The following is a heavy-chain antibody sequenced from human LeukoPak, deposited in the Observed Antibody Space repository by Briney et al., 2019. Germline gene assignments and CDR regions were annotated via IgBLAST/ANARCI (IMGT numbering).Heavy chain of an antibody. CDR1: GYSISSDYC. CDR3: ARRNEQDLGRTFRRRYYFDY. J-gene: IGHJ4*02. Sequence: SETLSLTCTVSGYSISSDYCWGCIRQPPEKGLWLRGIIYNASSTYYNPSLKSRVTLSVDTSKHPFSLKLNSMAAADTAVYSCARRNEQDLGRTFRRRYYFDYWGQGTLVTVSS. CDR2: IYNASST. V-gene: IGHV4-38-2*02. D-gene: IGHD1-1*01.